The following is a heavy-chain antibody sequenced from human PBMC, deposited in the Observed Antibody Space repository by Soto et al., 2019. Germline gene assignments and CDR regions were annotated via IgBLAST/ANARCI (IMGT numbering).Heavy chain of an antibody. Sequence: QVQLVQSGAEVKKPGSSVKVSCKSSGGTFSTNGINWVRQAPGQGLEWMGMIIPNFGTPTYAQKFRGRVSITADESTSTAYMELSSLTSDDTAFYYCARDGRSSSYDFWGQGTLVTVSS. J-gene: IGHJ4*02. CDR2: IIPNFGTP. D-gene: IGHD6-13*01. CDR3: ARDGRSSSYDF. V-gene: IGHV1-69*18. CDR1: GGTFSTNG.